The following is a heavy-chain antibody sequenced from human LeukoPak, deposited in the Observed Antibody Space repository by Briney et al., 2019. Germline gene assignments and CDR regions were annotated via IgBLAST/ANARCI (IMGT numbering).Heavy chain of an antibody. V-gene: IGHV4-34*01. CDR3: ARGWAYGPYFDY. D-gene: IGHD3-10*01. J-gene: IGHJ4*02. CDR1: GGSFSGYY. CDR2: INHSGST. Sequence: SETLSLTCAVYGGSFSGYYWSWIRQPPGKGLEWIGEINHSGSTNYNPSLKSRVTISVDTSKDQFSLKLSSVTAADTAVYYCARGWAYGPYFDYWGQGTLVTVSS.